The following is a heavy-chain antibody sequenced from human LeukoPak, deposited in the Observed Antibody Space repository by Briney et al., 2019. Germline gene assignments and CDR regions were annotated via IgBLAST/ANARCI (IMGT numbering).Heavy chain of an antibody. CDR2: ISYDGSNK. Sequence: GGSLRLSCAASGFTFSSYGMHWVRQAPGKGLEGVAVISYDGSNKYYADSVKGRFTISRDNSKNTLYLQMNSLRAEDTAVYYCAKEGEWYSNSWYDYWGQGTLVTVSS. CDR1: GFTFSSYG. V-gene: IGHV3-30*18. J-gene: IGHJ4*02. D-gene: IGHD6-13*01. CDR3: AKEGEWYSNSWYDY.